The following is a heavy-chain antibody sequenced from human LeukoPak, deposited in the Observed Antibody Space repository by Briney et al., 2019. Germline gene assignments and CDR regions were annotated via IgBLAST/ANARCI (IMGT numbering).Heavy chain of an antibody. D-gene: IGHD5-12*01. CDR3: ASGVATLDY. V-gene: IGHV3-23*01. Sequence: GGSLRLSCAASGFTFSSYGMSWVRQAPGKGLEWVSAISGSGGSTYYADSVKGRFTISRDNAKNSLYLQMNSLRAEDTAVYYCASGVATLDYWGQGTLVTVSS. J-gene: IGHJ4*02. CDR2: ISGSGGST. CDR1: GFTFSSYG.